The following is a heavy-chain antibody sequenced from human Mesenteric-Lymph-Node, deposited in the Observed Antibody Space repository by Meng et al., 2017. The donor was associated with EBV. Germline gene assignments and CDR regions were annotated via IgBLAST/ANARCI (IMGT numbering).Heavy chain of an antibody. CDR1: GFSLSTSGMA. CDR2: IFWDDDE. CDR3: ARIWITLDH. Sequence: QITLKDSGPTVGKPTQTLTVTCSFSGFSLSTSGMAVGWVRQPPGKAPEWLALIFWDDDERYSPSLKSRLTISRDTSENQVVLTMTNMAPEDTATYYCARIWITLDHWGQGALVTVSS. J-gene: IGHJ4*02. D-gene: IGHD3-10*01. V-gene: IGHV2-5*02.